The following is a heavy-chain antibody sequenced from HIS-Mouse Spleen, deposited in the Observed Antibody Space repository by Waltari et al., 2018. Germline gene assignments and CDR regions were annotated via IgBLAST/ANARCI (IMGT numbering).Heavy chain of an antibody. CDR2: IYTSGST. Sequence: QVQLQESGPGLVKPSETLSLTCTVPGGSISSYHWSWIRQTAGTGLEWIGRIYTSGSTNYNPSLKSRVTMSVDTSKNQFSLKLSSVTAADTAVYYCARDFHDFWSGYYGGDKKHDAFDIWGQGTMVTVSS. V-gene: IGHV4-4*07. CDR1: GGSISSYH. CDR3: ARDFHDFWSGYYGGDKKHDAFDI. J-gene: IGHJ3*02. D-gene: IGHD3-3*01.